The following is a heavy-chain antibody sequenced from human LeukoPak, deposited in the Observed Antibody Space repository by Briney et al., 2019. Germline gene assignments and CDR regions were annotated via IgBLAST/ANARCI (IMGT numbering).Heavy chain of an antibody. V-gene: IGHV4-31*03. J-gene: IGHJ5*02. Sequence: SQTLSLTCSVSGETVSSGAYYWSWIRQHPGKGLEWIGNIYYSGSTYYNPTLRSRLTISVVTSNNQFSLKMTSVTAADMAVYYCARGGVAARLMYGFQNWFDPWGQGTLVTVSS. CDR3: ARGGVAARLMYGFQNWFDP. CDR1: GETVSSGAYY. CDR2: IYYSGST. D-gene: IGHD6-6*01.